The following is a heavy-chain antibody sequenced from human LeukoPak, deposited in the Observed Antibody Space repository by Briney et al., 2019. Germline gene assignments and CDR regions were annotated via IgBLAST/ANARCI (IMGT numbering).Heavy chain of an antibody. V-gene: IGHV3-7*03. CDR3: TKVTGHGDYYDY. D-gene: IGHD4-17*01. CDR2: MNQDGREK. Sequence: GGSLRLSCAASGFTFGSYWKTWFRQAPGKGLEEVANMNQDGREKYYVDSVKGRFTVSRDNAKNSLYLQMNSLRAEDTALYYCTKVTGHGDYYDYWGQGTLVTVSS. CDR1: GFTFGSYW. J-gene: IGHJ4*02.